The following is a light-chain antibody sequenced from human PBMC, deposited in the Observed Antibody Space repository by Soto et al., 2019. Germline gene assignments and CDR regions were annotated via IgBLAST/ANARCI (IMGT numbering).Light chain of an antibody. Sequence: QLVLTQSPSASASLGASVKLTCTLSSEYSHYAIAWHQQQPEKGPRYLMKLNSDGSHSKGDGIPDRFSGSSSGAERYLTISSLQSEDEADYYCQTWGTGIAEFGGGTQLTVL. V-gene: IGLV4-69*01. CDR1: SEYSHYA. CDR3: QTWGTGIAE. J-gene: IGLJ7*01. CDR2: LNSDGSH.